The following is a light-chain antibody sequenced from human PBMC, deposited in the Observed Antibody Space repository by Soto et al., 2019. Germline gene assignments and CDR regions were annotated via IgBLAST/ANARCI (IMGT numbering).Light chain of an antibody. CDR2: VGTGGIVG. CDR3: EADHGSGRV. Sequence: QSVLTQPPSASASLGASVTLTCTLSSGYINYKADGHQQRPGKGPPLVMRVGTGGIVGSKGDRIPDRFSVSGSGLNRYLTIKYIEEEDESDYHWEADHGSGRVFGGGTKVTVL. CDR1: SGYINYK. V-gene: IGLV9-49*01. J-gene: IGLJ2*01.